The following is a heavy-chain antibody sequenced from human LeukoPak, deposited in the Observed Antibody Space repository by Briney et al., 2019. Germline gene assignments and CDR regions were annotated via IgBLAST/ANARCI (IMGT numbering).Heavy chain of an antibody. D-gene: IGHD1-26*01. V-gene: IGHV6-1*01. J-gene: IGHJ5*02. CDR2: TYYRSMWYN. Sequence: SQTLSLTCAISGDTVSSNIAAWNWIRQSPSRGLEWLGRTYYRSMWYNDYAVSVKSRITIKPDTSKNHFSLQLNSVTPEDTAVYYCAREGEVGTTWSWFDPWGQGTLVTVSS. CDR1: GDTVSSNIAA. CDR3: AREGEVGTTWSWFDP.